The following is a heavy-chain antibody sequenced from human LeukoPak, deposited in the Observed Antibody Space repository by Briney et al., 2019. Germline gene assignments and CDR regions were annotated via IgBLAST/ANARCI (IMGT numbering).Heavy chain of an antibody. V-gene: IGHV3-33*01. Sequence: HPGRSLRLSCAASGFTFSSYGMHWVRQAPGKGLDWVAVIWYDGSNKYYADSVKGRFTISRDNSKNTLYLQMNSLRAEDTAVYYCARDVQGYYYDSPGLGYWGQGTLVTVSS. J-gene: IGHJ4*02. CDR1: GFTFSSYG. D-gene: IGHD3-22*01. CDR3: ARDVQGYYYDSPGLGY. CDR2: IWYDGSNK.